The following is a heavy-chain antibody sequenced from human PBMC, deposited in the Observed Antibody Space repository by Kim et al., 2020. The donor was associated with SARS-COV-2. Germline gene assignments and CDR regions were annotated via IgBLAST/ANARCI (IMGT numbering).Heavy chain of an antibody. CDR3: ARGGSSSWPTAYYFDY. J-gene: IGHJ4*02. D-gene: IGHD6-13*01. Sequence: KFQGRVTMTRDTSTSTVYMELSSLRSEDTAVYYCARGGSSSWPTAYYFDYWGQGTLVTVSS. V-gene: IGHV1-46*01.